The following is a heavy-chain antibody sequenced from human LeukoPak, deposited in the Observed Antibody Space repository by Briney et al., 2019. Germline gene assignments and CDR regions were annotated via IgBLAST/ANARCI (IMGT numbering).Heavy chain of an antibody. CDR3: ARSPPDYDYGGFFDY. CDR2: IIPILGIA. D-gene: IGHD4-23*01. V-gene: IGHV1-69*04. J-gene: IGHJ4*02. CDR1: GGTFSSYA. Sequence: SVKVSCKASGGTFSSYAISWVRQAPGQGLEWMGRIIPILGIANYAQKFQGRVTITADKSTSTAYMELSSLRSEDTAVYYCARSPPDYDYGGFFDYWGQGTLVTVSS.